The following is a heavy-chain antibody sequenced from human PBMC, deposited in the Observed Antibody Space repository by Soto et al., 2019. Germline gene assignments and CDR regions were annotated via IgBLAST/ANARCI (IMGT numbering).Heavy chain of an antibody. CDR1: GFTFSNAW. Sequence: PGGSLRLSCAASGFTFSNAWMSWVRQAPGKGLEWVGRIKSKTDGGTTDYAAPVKGRFTISRDDSKNTLYLQMNSLKTEDTAVYYCTTDYGDYGYYFDYWGQGTLVTVSS. D-gene: IGHD4-17*01. CDR2: IKSKTDGGTT. J-gene: IGHJ4*02. CDR3: TTDYGDYGYYFDY. V-gene: IGHV3-15*01.